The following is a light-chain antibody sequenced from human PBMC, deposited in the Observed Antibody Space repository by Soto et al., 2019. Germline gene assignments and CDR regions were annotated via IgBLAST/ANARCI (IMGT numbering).Light chain of an antibody. CDR3: QQCGSSPET. Sequence: VLTQPPSVSGAPGQRVTISCTGSSANIGAAYNVDWYQQLPGTAPKLLIYSASSRATGVPDRFSGSGSGTDFTLTISRLEPEDFAVYYCQQCGSSPETFGQGTKVDIK. J-gene: IGKJ1*01. CDR2: SAS. V-gene: IGKV3-20*01. CDR1: SANIGAAY.